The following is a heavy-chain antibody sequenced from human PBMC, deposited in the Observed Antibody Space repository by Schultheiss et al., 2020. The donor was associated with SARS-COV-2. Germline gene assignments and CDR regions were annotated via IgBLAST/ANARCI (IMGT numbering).Heavy chain of an antibody. D-gene: IGHD2-8*01. CDR1: GFTFITYG. CDR3: ARVGRDCSHGVCYNAEYFQY. Sequence: GGSLRLSCAASGFTFITYGMHWVRQAPGKGLEWVSVISYDGTKKYYADSVKGRFTISRDNSMDTLYLQMNSLRAEDTAVYYCARVGRDCSHGVCYNAEYFQYWGQGTLVTVSS. CDR2: ISYDGTKK. J-gene: IGHJ1*01. V-gene: IGHV3-30*03.